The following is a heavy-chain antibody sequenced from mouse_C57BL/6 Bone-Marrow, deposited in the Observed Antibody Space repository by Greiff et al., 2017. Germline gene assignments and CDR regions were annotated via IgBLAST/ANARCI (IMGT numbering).Heavy chain of an antibody. CDR2: ISSGSSTI. V-gene: IGHV5-17*01. Sequence: EVQLVESGGGLVKPGGSLKLSCAASGFTFSDYGMHWVRQAPEKGLEWVAYISSGSSTIYYADTVKGRFTISRDNAKNTLFLQMTSMRSEYTAMYYCAREGSNYFDYWGQGTTLTVSS. CDR3: AREGSNYFDY. J-gene: IGHJ2*01. CDR1: GFTFSDYG.